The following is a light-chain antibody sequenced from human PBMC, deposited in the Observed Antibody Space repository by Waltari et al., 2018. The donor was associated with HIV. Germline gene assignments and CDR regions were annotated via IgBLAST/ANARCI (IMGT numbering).Light chain of an antibody. J-gene: IGLJ2*01. Sequence: VTQEPSFSVSPGGTVTLTCGLSSGSVSTSYYPSWYQQTPGQAPRTLIYSTNTRSSGVPDRFSGSILGNKAALTITGAQADDESDYYCVLYMGRGISLFGGGTKLTVL. CDR1: SGSVSTSYY. V-gene: IGLV8-61*01. CDR2: STN. CDR3: VLYMGRGISL.